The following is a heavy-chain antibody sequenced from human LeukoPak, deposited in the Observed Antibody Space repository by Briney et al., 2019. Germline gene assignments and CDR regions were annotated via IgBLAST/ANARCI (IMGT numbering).Heavy chain of an antibody. J-gene: IGHJ6*03. Sequence: GGSLRLSCAASGFTFSSYGTHWVRQAPGKGLEWVAFIRYDGSNKYYADSVKGRFTISRDNSKNTLYLQMNSLRAEDTAVYYCAKDCCAGYQLLYYYYYMDVWGKGTTVTISS. D-gene: IGHD2-2*01. V-gene: IGHV3-30*02. CDR1: GFTFSSYG. CDR3: AKDCCAGYQLLYYYYYMDV. CDR2: IRYDGSNK.